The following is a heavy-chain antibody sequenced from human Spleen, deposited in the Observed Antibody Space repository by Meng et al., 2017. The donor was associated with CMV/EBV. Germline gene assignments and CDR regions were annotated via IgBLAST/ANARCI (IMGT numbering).Heavy chain of an antibody. D-gene: IGHD6-19*01. CDR2: INHSGST. J-gene: IGHJ4*02. Sequence: QLDQWGAGMLNPSEPLSLTCAVYGGSFSGYYWSWLRQPPGKGLEWIGEINHSGSTNYNPSLKSRVTISVDTSKNQFSLKLSSVTAADTAVYYCARKGQWLVGYFDYWGQGTLVTVSS. CDR3: ARKGQWLVGYFDY. V-gene: IGHV4-34*01. CDR1: GGSFSGYY.